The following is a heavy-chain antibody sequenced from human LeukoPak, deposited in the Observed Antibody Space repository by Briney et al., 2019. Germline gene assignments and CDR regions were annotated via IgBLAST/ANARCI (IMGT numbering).Heavy chain of an antibody. CDR1: GFTFDDYA. CDR3: AKDSGDGYKKTTIDY. CDR2: ISWNSGSI. Sequence: SLRLSCAASGFTFDDYAMQWVRQAPGKGMEWVSGISWNSGSIVYADSVKGRFTISRDNAKNSLYLQMNSLRAEDTALYYCAKDSGDGYKKTTIDYWGQGTLVTVSS. D-gene: IGHD5-24*01. J-gene: IGHJ4*02. V-gene: IGHV3-9*01.